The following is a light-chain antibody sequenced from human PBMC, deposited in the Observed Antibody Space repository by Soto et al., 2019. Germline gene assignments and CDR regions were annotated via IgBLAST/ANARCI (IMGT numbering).Light chain of an antibody. J-gene: IGKJ1*01. CDR2: KAS. CDR1: ESISLW. V-gene: IGKV1-5*03. CDR3: QQYDTDAWT. Sequence: DIQLTQSPSTLSASVGDRVTITCRASESISLWLAWYQQKPGKAPKLLMYKASTLESGVPSRFSRSGSGTQFTLSINGLQPDDFATYYCQQYDTDAWTFGQGT.